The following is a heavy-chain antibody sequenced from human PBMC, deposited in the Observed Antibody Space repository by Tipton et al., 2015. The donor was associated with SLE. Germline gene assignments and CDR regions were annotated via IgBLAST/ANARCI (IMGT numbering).Heavy chain of an antibody. Sequence: TLSLTCTVSGGSISSSSYYWGWIRQPPGKGLEWIGSIYYSGSTYYNPSLKSRVTISVDTSKNQFSLKLSSVTAADTAVYYCARAGAAAGQIDYWGQGTLVTVSS. D-gene: IGHD6-13*01. J-gene: IGHJ4*02. CDR3: ARAGAAAGQIDY. CDR2: IYYSGST. V-gene: IGHV4-39*07. CDR1: GGSISSSSYY.